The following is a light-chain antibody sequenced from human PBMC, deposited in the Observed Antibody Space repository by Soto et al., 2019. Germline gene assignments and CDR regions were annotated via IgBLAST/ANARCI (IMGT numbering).Light chain of an antibody. CDR1: QSVDSR. CDR3: QHYDSFWS. CDR2: DAS. Sequence: QMTQSPSTLSASIGDRVTITCRASQSVDSRLAWYQQKPGKAPKLLVYDASTLETGVPSRFSGSGSGAEFTLTITGLQPEDTATYSCQHYDSFWSFGQGTTGDIK. V-gene: IGKV1-5*01. J-gene: IGKJ1*01.